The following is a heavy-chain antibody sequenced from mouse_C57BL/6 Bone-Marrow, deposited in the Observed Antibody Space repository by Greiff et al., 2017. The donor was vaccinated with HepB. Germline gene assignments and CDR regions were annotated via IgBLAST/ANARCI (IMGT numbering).Heavy chain of an antibody. CDR3: TNYYGPK. CDR1: GYTFTDYE. Sequence: QVQLQESGAELVRPGASVTLSCKASGYTFTDYEMHWVKQTPVHGLEWIGAIDPETGGTAYNQKFKGKAILTADKSSSTAYMELRSLTSEDSAVYYCTNYYGPKWGQGTTLTVSS. V-gene: IGHV1-15*01. J-gene: IGHJ2*01. D-gene: IGHD1-1*01. CDR2: IDPETGGT.